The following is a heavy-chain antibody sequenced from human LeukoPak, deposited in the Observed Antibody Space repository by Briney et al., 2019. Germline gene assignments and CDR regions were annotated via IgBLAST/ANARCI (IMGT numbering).Heavy chain of an antibody. D-gene: IGHD6-13*01. J-gene: IGHJ3*02. CDR2: ISGSGGST. CDR3: ASQGGSSWPRGGAFDI. V-gene: IGHV3-23*01. Sequence: PGGSLRLSCAASGFTFSSYAMSWVRQAPGKGLEWVSAISGSGGSTYYADSVKGRFTISRDNSKNTLYLQMNSLRAEDTAVYYCASQGGSSWPRGGAFDIWGQGTMVTVSS. CDR1: GFTFSSYA.